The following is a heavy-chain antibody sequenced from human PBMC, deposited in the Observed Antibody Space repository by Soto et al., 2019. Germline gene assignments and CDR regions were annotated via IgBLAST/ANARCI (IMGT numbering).Heavy chain of an antibody. CDR2: IYWDDDK. J-gene: IGHJ4*02. CDR1: GFSLSTSGVG. D-gene: IGHD6-13*01. CDR3: AHSPHSSSWSPSNDY. Sequence: ESGPTLVKPTQTLTLTCTFSGFSLSTSGVGVGWIRQPPGKALEWLALIYWDDDKRYSPSLKSRLTITKDTSKNQVVLTMTNMDPVDTATYYCAHSPHSSSWSPSNDYWGQGTLVTVSS. V-gene: IGHV2-5*02.